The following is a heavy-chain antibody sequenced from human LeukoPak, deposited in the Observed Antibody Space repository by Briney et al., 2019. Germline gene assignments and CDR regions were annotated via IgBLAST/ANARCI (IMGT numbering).Heavy chain of an antibody. Sequence: SETLSLTCAVSGYSISSRNWWGWIRRPPGKGLEWIGYIYYSGKTYYSPSLKSRVTMSLDTSQNQFSLKLSSVTAVDTAVYFCARYGGDSDWYFDLWGRGTLVTVSS. J-gene: IGHJ2*01. CDR1: GYSISSRNW. V-gene: IGHV4-28*01. CDR3: ARYGGDSDWYFDL. CDR2: IYYSGKT. D-gene: IGHD4-23*01.